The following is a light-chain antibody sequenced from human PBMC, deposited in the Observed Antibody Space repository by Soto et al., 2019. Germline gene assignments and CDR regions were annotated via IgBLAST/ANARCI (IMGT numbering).Light chain of an antibody. CDR1: QSVSTF. Sequence: EIVLTQSPVTLSLSPGDRATLSCRASQSVSTFLGWYQQKPGQAPRLLIFDASNRATGIPARFSGSGSGTVFTLTISGLEPEDFAVYYCHQRINWPLTFGGGTKV. CDR3: HQRINWPLT. CDR2: DAS. V-gene: IGKV3-11*01. J-gene: IGKJ4*01.